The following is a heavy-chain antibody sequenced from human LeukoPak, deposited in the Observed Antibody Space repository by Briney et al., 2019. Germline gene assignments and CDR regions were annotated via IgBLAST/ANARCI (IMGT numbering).Heavy chain of an antibody. J-gene: IGHJ5*02. D-gene: IGHD3-9*01. CDR1: GDSVSSNSAA. Sequence: SQTLSLTCAISGDSVSSNSAAWNWIRQSPSRGLEWLGRTYCRSKWYNDYAVSVKSRITINPDTSKNQFSLQLNSVTPEDTAVYYCAREGLVLRYFDWSWFDPWGQGTLVTVSS. CDR3: AREGLVLRYFDWSWFDP. V-gene: IGHV6-1*01. CDR2: TYCRSKWYN.